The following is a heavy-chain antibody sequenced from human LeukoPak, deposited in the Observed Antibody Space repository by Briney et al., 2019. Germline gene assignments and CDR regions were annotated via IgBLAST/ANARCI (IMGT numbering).Heavy chain of an antibody. J-gene: IGHJ5*02. V-gene: IGHV4-59*12. CDR3: ARGPVPAAMDWFDP. CDR1: GGSISSYY. Sequence: SETLSLTCTVSGGSISSYYWSWIRQPPGKGLEWIGYIYYSGTTNYNPSLKSRVTMSVDTSKTLFSLKLSSVTAADTAVYYCARGPVPAAMDWFDPWGQGNLVTVSS. CDR2: IYYSGTT. D-gene: IGHD2-2*01.